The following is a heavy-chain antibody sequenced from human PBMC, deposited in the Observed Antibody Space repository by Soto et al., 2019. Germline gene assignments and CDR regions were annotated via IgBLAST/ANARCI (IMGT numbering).Heavy chain of an antibody. Sequence: GASVKVSCKASGYTFTSYAMHWVRQAPGQRLEWMGWINAGNGNTKYSQKFQGRVTITRDTSASTAYMELSSLRSEDTAVYYCARVYCSSTSCLNYYGMDVWGQGTKVTVSS. V-gene: IGHV1-3*01. CDR1: GYTFTSYA. CDR3: ARVYCSSTSCLNYYGMDV. J-gene: IGHJ6*02. CDR2: INAGNGNT. D-gene: IGHD2-2*01.